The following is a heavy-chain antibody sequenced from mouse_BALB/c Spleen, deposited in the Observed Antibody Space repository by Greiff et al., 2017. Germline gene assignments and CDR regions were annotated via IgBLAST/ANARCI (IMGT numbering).Heavy chain of an antibody. Sequence: QVQLKQPGAELVRPGASVKLSCKASGYTFTSYWINWVKQRPGQGLEWIGNIYPSDSYTNYNQKFKDKATLTVDKSSSTAYMQLSSPTSEDSAVYYCTRSRGGFINWGQGTSVTVAS. CDR2: IYPSDSYT. D-gene: IGHD1-2*01. J-gene: IGHJ4*01. V-gene: IGHV1-69*02. CDR1: GYTFTSYW. CDR3: TRSRGGFIN.